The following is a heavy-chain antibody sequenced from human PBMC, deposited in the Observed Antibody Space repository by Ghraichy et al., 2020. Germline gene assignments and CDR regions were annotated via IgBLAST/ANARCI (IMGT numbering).Heavy chain of an antibody. CDR1: GFTFSSYE. D-gene: IGHD3-3*01. CDR3: ARYGITIFGVVIFGSAQYGMDV. CDR2: ISSSGSTI. J-gene: IGHJ6*02. Sequence: GGSLRLSCAASGFTFSSYEMNWVRQAPGKGLEWVSYISSSGSTIYYADSVKGRFTISRDNAKNSLYLQMNSLRAEDTAVYYCARYGITIFGVVIFGSAQYGMDVWGQGTTVTVSS. V-gene: IGHV3-48*03.